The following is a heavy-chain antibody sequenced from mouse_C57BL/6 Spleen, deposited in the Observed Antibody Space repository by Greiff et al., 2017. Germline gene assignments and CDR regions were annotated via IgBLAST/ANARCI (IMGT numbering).Heavy chain of an antibody. J-gene: IGHJ2*01. CDR3: ARYYYGSSYLDD. CDR1: GFTFTDYY. CDR2: IRNKANGYST. Sequence: EVKLVESGGGLVQPGGSLSLSCAASGFTFTDYYMSWVRQPPGKALEWLGFIRNKANGYSTEYSASVKGRFTISRDNSQSILYLQMNALRAEDSATYYCARYYYGSSYLDDWGQGTTLTVSS. D-gene: IGHD1-1*01. V-gene: IGHV7-3*01.